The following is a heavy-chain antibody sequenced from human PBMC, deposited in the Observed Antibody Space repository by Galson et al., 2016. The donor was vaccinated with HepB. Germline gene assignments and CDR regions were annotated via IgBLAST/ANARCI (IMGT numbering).Heavy chain of an antibody. Sequence: SLRLSCAASGFSFSSYVMGWVRQAPGKGLEWVSIISGSGGNAYHADSVKGRFTISRDNSKNMLYLQVNSLRGEDTAVYYCAREDEQEIRGHYYYNGMDVWGQGTTVIVSS. CDR2: ISGSGGNA. J-gene: IGHJ6*02. CDR1: GFSFSSYV. D-gene: IGHD3-10*01. CDR3: AREDEQEIRGHYYYNGMDV. V-gene: IGHV3-23*01.